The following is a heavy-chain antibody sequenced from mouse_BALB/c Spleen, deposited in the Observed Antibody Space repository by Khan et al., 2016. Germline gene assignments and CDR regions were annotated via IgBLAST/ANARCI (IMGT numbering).Heavy chain of an antibody. Sequence: VQLKESGAESVKPGASAKLSCTATGFNIKDTYMYWVKQRPEQGLEGIGRIDPANGNTKYVPKFQGKATITADTSSNTAYLQLSSLTSEDSAVYYGARGLYYEGSSYYAMDYWGQGTSVTVSS. CDR2: IDPANGNT. V-gene: IGHV14-3*02. CDR3: ARGLYYEGSSYYAMDY. CDR1: GFNIKDTY. D-gene: IGHD1-1*01. J-gene: IGHJ4*01.